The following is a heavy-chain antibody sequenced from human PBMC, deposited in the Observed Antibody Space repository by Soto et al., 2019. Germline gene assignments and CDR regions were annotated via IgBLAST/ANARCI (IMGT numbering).Heavy chain of an antibody. Sequence: QVQLQESGPGLVKPSGTLSLTCVVSGASISDSHWWTWVRQPPGKGLEWIGEMFHSGSTNYNPTLKSRVTISIHKSRDKFSLNLNSVTAAATAVYYCAKNNDSAMDAWGQGTTVTVSS. CDR1: GASISDSHW. V-gene: IGHV4-4*02. D-gene: IGHD1-20*01. CDR2: MFHSGST. J-gene: IGHJ6*02. CDR3: AKNNDSAMDA.